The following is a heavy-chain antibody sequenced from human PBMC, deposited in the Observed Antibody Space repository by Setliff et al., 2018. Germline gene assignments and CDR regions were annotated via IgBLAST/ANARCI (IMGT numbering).Heavy chain of an antibody. CDR3: SRQLGD. CDR2: ISGAGTTV. Sequence: PGGSLRLSCTTSGFTFGDYAMTWVRQAPGKGLEWLSKISGAGTTVYYADSVRGRFTISRDNAKNSLYLQINSLRVEDTAVYYCSRQLGDWGQGTPVTVSS. D-gene: IGHD3-16*01. V-gene: IGHV3-11*04. J-gene: IGHJ4*02. CDR1: GFTFGDYA.